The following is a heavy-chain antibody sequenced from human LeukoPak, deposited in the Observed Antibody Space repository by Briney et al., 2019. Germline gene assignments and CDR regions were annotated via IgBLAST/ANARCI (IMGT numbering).Heavy chain of an antibody. V-gene: IGHV3-30*18. D-gene: IGHD2/OR15-2a*01. CDR1: GFTFSSYG. Sequence: GGSLRLSCAASGFTFSSYGMHWVRQAPGKGLEWVAVISYDGSNKYYADSVKGRFTISRDNSKNTPYLQMNSLRAEDTAVYYCANRGGIYTWGQGTLVTVSS. J-gene: IGHJ4*02. CDR3: ANRGGIYT. CDR2: ISYDGSNK.